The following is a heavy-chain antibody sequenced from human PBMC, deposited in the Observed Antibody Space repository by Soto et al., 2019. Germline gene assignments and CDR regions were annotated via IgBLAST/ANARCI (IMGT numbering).Heavy chain of an antibody. CDR3: ARADGGSSWYGLLDY. CDR2: IYYSGST. D-gene: IGHD6-13*01. Sequence: SETLSLTCTVSGGSISSVGYYWSWIRQHPGKGLEWIGYIYYSGSTYYNPSLKSRVTISVDTSKNQFSLKLSSVTAADTAVYYCARADGGSSWYGLLDYWGQGTLVTVSS. CDR1: GGSISSVGYY. J-gene: IGHJ4*02. V-gene: IGHV4-31*03.